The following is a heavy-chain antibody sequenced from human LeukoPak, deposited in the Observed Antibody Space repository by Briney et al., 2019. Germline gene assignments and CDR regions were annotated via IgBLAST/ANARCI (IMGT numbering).Heavy chain of an antibody. CDR3: ARALSGAFDP. J-gene: IGHJ5*02. CDR1: GGSISSGGYS. CDR2: IYHSGST. D-gene: IGHD1-26*01. V-gene: IGHV4-30-2*01. Sequence: SPSQTLSLTCAVSGGSISSGGYSWSWIRQPPGKGLEWIGYIYHSGSTYYNPSLKSRVTISVDRSKNQFSLKLSSVTAADTAVYYCARALSGAFDPWGQGTLVTVSS.